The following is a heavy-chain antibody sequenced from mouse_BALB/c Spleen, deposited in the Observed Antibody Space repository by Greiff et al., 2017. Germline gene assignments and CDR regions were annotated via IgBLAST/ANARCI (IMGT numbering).Heavy chain of an antibody. Sequence: QVQLKESGAELARPGASVKLSCKASGYTFTSYWMQWVKQRPGQGLEWIGAIYPGDGDTRYTQKFKGKATLTADKSSSTAYMQLSSLASEDSAVYYCARSRFDYWGQGTTLTVSS. CDR1: GYTFTSYW. CDR2: IYPGDGDT. J-gene: IGHJ2*01. CDR3: ARSRFDY. V-gene: IGHV1-87*01.